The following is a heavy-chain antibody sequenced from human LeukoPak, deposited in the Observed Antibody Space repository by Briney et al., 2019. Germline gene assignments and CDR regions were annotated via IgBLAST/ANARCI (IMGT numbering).Heavy chain of an antibody. Sequence: GGSLRLSCVASGFTFKNYVLNWVRQAPGKGLEWLATIYGSGVSISYAGSVKGRFTISRDNSNNTLYLQMNSLRAEDTAMYYCAKDLGWELPAEAYWGQGILVTVSS. CDR2: IYGSGVSI. V-gene: IGHV3-23*01. D-gene: IGHD1-26*01. CDR1: GFTFKNYV. CDR3: AKDLGWELPAEAY. J-gene: IGHJ4*02.